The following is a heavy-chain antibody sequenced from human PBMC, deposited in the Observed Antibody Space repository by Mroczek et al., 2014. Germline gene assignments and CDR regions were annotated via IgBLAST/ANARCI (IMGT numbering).Heavy chain of an antibody. CDR1: GGSISSYY. CDR2: IYYSGST. CDR3: ARSLSWGFWSGSPVDY. D-gene: IGHD3-3*01. Sequence: QVQLVQSGPGLVKPSETLSLTCTVSGGSISSYYWSWIRQPPGKGLEWIGYIYYSGSTNYNPSLKSRVTISVDTSKNQFSLKLSSVTAADTAVYYCARSLSWGFWSGSPVDYWGQGTLVTVSS. J-gene: IGHJ4*02. V-gene: IGHV4-59*01.